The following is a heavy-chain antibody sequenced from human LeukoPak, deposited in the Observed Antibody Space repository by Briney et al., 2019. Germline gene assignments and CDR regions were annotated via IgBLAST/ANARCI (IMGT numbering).Heavy chain of an antibody. D-gene: IGHD6-13*01. CDR3: ASDQYSSSRVGTTFDY. J-gene: IGHJ4*02. V-gene: IGHV3-53*01. Sequence: GGSLRLSCAVSGLTVSRTYMTWVRQASGKALEWVSVLYSGGDTHYADSVKGRFTISRDNAKNSLYLQMNSLRAEDTAVYYCASDQYSSSRVGTTFDYWGQGTLVTVSS. CDR1: GLTVSRTY. CDR2: LYSGGDT.